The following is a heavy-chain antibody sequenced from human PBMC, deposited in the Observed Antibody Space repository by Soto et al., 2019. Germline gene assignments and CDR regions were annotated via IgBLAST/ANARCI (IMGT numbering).Heavy chain of an antibody. J-gene: IGHJ6*02. V-gene: IGHV3-23*01. Sequence: EVQLLESGGGLVQPGGSLRLSCAASGFTFSTYAMSWVRQAPGQGLEWVSSISGSGRNTYYIDSVKGRFAISRDNSRNTLFLQMSILRAEDTAVYYCAKDDSSSLGMDVWGQGTTVTVSS. CDR2: ISGSGRNT. CDR3: AKDDSSSLGMDV. D-gene: IGHD3-22*01. CDR1: GFTFSTYA.